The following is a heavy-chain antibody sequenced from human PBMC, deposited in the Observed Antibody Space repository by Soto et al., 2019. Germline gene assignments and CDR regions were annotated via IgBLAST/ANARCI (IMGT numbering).Heavy chain of an antibody. CDR2: ISYDGSNK. CDR3: ARDRGDSYCLQLSRGHDY. D-gene: IGHD2-8*02. J-gene: IGHJ4*02. CDR1: GFTFSSYA. Sequence: QVQLVESGGGVVQPGRSLRLSCAASGFTFSSYAMHWVRQAPGKGLEWVAVISYDGSNKYYADSVTGRFTISTDNSKNTLYLQMNSLRAEDTAVYYCARDRGDSYCLQLSRGHDYWGQGTLVTVSS. V-gene: IGHV3-30-3*01.